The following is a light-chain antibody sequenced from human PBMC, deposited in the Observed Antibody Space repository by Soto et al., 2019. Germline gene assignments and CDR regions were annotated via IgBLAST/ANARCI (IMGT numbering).Light chain of an antibody. Sequence: DVVMTQSPLSLPVALGQPASISCRSSQSLLHSDGDTYLSWFQQRPGQSPRRLLYKVSKRDSGVPDRFSGSGSGTDFTLKISRVEAEDAGIYYCMQSADWPPYAFGQGTKVDIK. CDR2: KVS. CDR3: MQSADWPPYA. CDR1: QSLLHSDGDTY. V-gene: IGKV2-30*02. J-gene: IGKJ2*01.